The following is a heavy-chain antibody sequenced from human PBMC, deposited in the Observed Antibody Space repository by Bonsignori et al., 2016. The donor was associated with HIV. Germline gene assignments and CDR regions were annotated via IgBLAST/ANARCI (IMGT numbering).Heavy chain of an antibody. Sequence: WIRQPPGKGLVWVSRINSDGSTTSYADSVKGRFTISRDNAKNTLYLQMNSLRADDTAVYYCAREGSSWYGVDYWGQGNMVTVSS. V-gene: IGHV3-74*01. CDR2: INSDGSTT. CDR3: AREGSSWYGVDY. D-gene: IGHD6-13*01. J-gene: IGHJ4*02.